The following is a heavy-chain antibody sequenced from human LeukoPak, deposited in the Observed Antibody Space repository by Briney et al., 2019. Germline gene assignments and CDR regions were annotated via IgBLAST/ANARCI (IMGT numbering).Heavy chain of an antibody. CDR3: AREVRGSSSRIFDY. J-gene: IGHJ4*02. CDR2: ISHDGSNK. D-gene: IGHD1-26*01. CDR1: GFTFSSYA. Sequence: PGGSLRLSCAASGFTFSSYAMHWVRQAPGKGLEWVTIISHDGSNKYYADSVKGRFTISRDNSKNTLYLQMNSLRAEDTAVYYCAREVRGSSSRIFDYWGQGTLVTVSS. V-gene: IGHV3-30-3*01.